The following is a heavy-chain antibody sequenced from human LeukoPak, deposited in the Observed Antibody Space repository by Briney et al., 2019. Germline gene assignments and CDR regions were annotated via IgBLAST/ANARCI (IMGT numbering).Heavy chain of an antibody. J-gene: IGHJ3*02. V-gene: IGHV4-31*03. D-gene: IGHD1-26*01. Sequence: SETLSLTCTVSGGSISSGGYYWSWIRQHPGKGLEWIGYIYYSGSTYYNPSLKSRVTISVDTSKNQFSLKLSSVTAADTAVYYCARDTPGGRAFDIWGQGTMVTVSS. CDR1: GGSISSGGYY. CDR2: IYYSGST. CDR3: ARDTPGGRAFDI.